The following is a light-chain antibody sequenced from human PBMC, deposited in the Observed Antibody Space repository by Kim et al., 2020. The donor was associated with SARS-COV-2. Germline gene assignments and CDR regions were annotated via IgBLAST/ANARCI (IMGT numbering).Light chain of an antibody. CDR3: ETWDSNPWV. CDR1: SGHSSYI. J-gene: IGLJ3*02. V-gene: IGLV4-60*03. Sequence: QLVLTQSSSASASLGSSVKLTCTLSSGHSSYIIAWHQQQPGKAPRYFMKLEGSGSYNKGSGVPDRFSGSSSGADRYLTISNLQSEDEADYYCETWDSNPWVFGGGTQLTVL. CDR2: LEGSGSY.